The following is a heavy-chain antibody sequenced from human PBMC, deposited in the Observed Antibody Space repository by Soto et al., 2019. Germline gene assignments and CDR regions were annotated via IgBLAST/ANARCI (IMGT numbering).Heavy chain of an antibody. CDR2: INHSGST. CDR1: GGSFSGYY. J-gene: IGHJ6*03. CDR3: ATGIAAAGSYYYYMDV. V-gene: IGHV4-34*01. D-gene: IGHD6-13*01. Sequence: PSETLSLTCAVYGGSFSGYYWSWIRQPPGKGLEWIGEINHSGSTNCNPSLKSRVTISVDTSKNQFSLKLSSVTAADTAVYYCATGIAAAGSYYYYMDVWGKGTTVTVSS.